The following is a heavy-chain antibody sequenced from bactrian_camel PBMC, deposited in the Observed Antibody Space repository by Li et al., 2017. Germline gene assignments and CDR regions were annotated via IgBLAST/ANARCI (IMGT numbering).Heavy chain of an antibody. CDR1: GYGHITKC. V-gene: IGHV3S57*01. CDR3: AAAVCAVGRVIAAADEYHY. D-gene: IGHD1*01. J-gene: IGHJ4*01. Sequence: HVQLVESGGGSVTAGGSLRLSCSPSGYGHITKCMGWFRQAPGKERVGVAGIGTDGTTKYANSVKGRFIISRDNVKNTLYLEMNSLKPEDTAMYYCAAAVCAVGRVIAAADEYHYWGRGTQVTVS. CDR2: IGTDGTT.